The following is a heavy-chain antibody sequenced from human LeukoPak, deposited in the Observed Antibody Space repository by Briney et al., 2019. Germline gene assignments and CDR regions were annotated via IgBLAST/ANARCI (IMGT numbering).Heavy chain of an antibody. CDR3: ARSGYDGIYYYYYMDV. D-gene: IGHD5-12*01. J-gene: IGHJ6*03. CDR1: GYTFTSSD. CDR2: MNPNSGNT. V-gene: IGHV1-8*01. Sequence: GASVKVSCKASGYTFTSSDINWVRQATGQGLEWMGWMNPNSGNTGYAQKFQGRVTMTRNTSISTAYMELSSLRSEDTAVYYCARSGYDGIYYYYYMDVWGKGTTVTVSS.